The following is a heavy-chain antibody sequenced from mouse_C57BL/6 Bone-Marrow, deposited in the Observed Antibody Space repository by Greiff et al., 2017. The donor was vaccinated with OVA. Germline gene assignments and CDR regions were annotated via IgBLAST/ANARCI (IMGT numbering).Heavy chain of an antibody. Sequence: VQLVETGGGLVRPGNSLKLSCVTSGFTFSNYWMHWFGQPPGKRLEWIAVITVKSDNYGANYAESVKGRFAISRDDSKSSVYLEMNRLREEDTATYSYYSNYGFAYWGQGTLVTVSA. J-gene: IGHJ3*01. CDR2: ITVKSDNYGA. CDR1: GFTFSNYW. D-gene: IGHD2-5*01. CDR3: YSNYGFAY. V-gene: IGHV13-2*01.